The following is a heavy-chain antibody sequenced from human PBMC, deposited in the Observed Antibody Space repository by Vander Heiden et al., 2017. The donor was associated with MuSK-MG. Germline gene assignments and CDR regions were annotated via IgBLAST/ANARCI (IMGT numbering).Heavy chain of an antibody. Sequence: QVQLQESCPGLVKPSEPLSLTCAVSGYSISRGYYWGWIRQPPGKGLEWIGSIYHSGSTYYNPSLKSRVTISVDTSKNQFSLKLSSVTAADTAVYYCARRPHDFWSGSGWFDPWGQGTLVTVSS. J-gene: IGHJ5*02. CDR3: ARRPHDFWSGSGWFDP. CDR2: IYHSGST. V-gene: IGHV4-38-2*01. D-gene: IGHD3-3*01. CDR1: GYSISRGYY.